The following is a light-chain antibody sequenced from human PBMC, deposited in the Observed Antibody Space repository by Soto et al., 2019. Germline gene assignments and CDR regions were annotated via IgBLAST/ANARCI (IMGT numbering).Light chain of an antibody. CDR1: SSDVGGYNY. Sequence: QSALTQPASVSGSPGQSITISCTGTSSDVGGYNYVSCYQQHPGKAPKLMIYDVSNRPSGVSNRFSGSKSGNTAALTISGLQADDEADYYCSSYTSSSTLGVFGGGTKLTV. V-gene: IGLV2-14*01. CDR3: SSYTSSSTLGV. CDR2: DVS. J-gene: IGLJ2*01.